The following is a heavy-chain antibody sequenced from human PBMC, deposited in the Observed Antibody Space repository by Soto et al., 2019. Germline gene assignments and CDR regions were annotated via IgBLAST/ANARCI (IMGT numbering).Heavy chain of an antibody. CDR3: ARADYYDGNYYFDY. CDR1: GGSISSGGYS. V-gene: IGHV4-30-2*01. Sequence: QLQLQESGSGLVKPSQTLSLTCAVSGGSISSGGYSWSWIRQPPGKGLEWIGYIYHSGSTYYNPSPKSRVTISVDRSKNQFSLKLSSVPAADTAVYYCARADYYDGNYYFDYWGQGTLVTVSS. D-gene: IGHD3-22*01. J-gene: IGHJ4*02. CDR2: IYHSGST.